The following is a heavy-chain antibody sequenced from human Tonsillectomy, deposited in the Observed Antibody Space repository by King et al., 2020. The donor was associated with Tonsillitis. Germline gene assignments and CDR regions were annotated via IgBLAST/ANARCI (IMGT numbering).Heavy chain of an antibody. D-gene: IGHD6-19*01. V-gene: IGHV4-61*01. CDR1: GGSVSSGSYY. CDR3: ARVAVAGTLF. J-gene: IGHJ4*02. CDR2: IYYSGST. Sequence: VQLQESGPGLVKPSETLSLTCTVSGGSVSSGSYYWSWIRQPPGKGLEWIGYIYYSGSTNYNPSLKSRVTMSVDTSKNQFSLKLSSVTAADTAVYYGARVAVAGTLFWGQGTLVTVSS.